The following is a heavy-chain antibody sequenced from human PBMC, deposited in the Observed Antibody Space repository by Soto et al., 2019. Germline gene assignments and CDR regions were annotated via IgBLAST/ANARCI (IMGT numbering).Heavy chain of an antibody. D-gene: IGHD3-22*01. CDR3: ARMGSGYYSPRAAFDI. Sequence: SGPTLVNPTQTLTLTCTFSGFSLSTSGRCVSWIRQPPGKALEWLALIDWDDDKYYSTSLKTRLTISKDTSKNQVVLTMTNMDPVDTATYYCARMGSGYYSPRAAFDIWGQGTMVTVSS. CDR1: GFSLSTSGRC. CDR2: IDWDDDK. V-gene: IGHV2-70*01. J-gene: IGHJ3*02.